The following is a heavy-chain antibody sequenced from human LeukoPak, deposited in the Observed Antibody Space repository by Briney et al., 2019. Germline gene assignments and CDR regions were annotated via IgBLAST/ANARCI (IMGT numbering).Heavy chain of an antibody. CDR1: GFTFSSYG. J-gene: IGHJ4*02. Sequence: PGGSLRLXCAASGFTFSSYGMHWVRQAPGKGLEWVAVIWYDGSNKYYADSVKGRFTISRDNSKNTLYLQMNSLRAEDTAVYYCARDPWYSSSWSSDYWGQGTLVTVSS. CDR2: IWYDGSNK. V-gene: IGHV3-33*01. D-gene: IGHD6-13*01. CDR3: ARDPWYSSSWSSDY.